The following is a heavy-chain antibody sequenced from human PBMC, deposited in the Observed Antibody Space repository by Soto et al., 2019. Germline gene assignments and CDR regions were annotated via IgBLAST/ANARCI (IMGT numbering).Heavy chain of an antibody. D-gene: IGHD3-10*01. Sequence: QVQLVQSGAEVKKPGASVKVSCKASGYTFTSYYMHWVRQAPGQGLEWMGIINPSGGSTSYAQKFQGRVTMTRDTSTSTVYMEMSSMRSEDTAVYYCARVGGVGSGSYSYYYYYCGMDVWGQGTTVTVSS. CDR3: ARVGGVGSGSYSYYYYYCGMDV. CDR2: INPSGGST. V-gene: IGHV1-46*01. CDR1: GYTFTSYY. J-gene: IGHJ6*02.